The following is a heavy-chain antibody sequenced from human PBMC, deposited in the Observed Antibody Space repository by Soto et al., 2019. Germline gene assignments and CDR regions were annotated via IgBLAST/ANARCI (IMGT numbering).Heavy chain of an antibody. D-gene: IGHD3-10*01. V-gene: IGHV1-69*02. CDR3: ASSYGSGYRAFDY. Sequence: QVQLVQSGAAVKRPGSSVKVSCKASGDTFNFYSINWVRQAPGLGLEWMGRVNPIVSMSNYAQKFQARVTMTADKSTSTAYMELSSLRSEDTAIYYCASSYGSGYRAFDYWGEGALVTVSS. CDR1: GDTFNFYS. CDR2: VNPIVSMS. J-gene: IGHJ4*02.